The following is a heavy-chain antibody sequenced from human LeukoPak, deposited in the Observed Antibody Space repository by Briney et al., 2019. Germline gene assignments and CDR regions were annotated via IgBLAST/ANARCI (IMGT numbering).Heavy chain of an antibody. V-gene: IGHV1-69*05. J-gene: IGHJ4*02. CDR2: IIPIFGTA. CDR1: GGTFSSYA. CDR3: ARAGELGFDY. Sequence: SVKVSCKASGGTFSSYAISWVRQAPGQGLEWMGRIIPIFGTANYAQKFQGRVTITRNTSISTAYMELSSLRSEDTAVYYCARAGELGFDYWGQGTLVTVSS. D-gene: IGHD7-27*01.